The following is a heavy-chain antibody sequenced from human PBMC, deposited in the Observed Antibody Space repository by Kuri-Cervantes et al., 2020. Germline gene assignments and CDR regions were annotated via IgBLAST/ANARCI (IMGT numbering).Heavy chain of an antibody. Sequence: ASVKVSCKASGGTFSSYAFSWVRQAPGQGLEWMAWISAYNGNTNYAQKFQGRVTMIIETSTSKAYMELTSLRSDDTAVYYCTRDIFRGSGAYGWGQGTLVTVSS. CDR3: TRDIFRGSGAYG. J-gene: IGHJ4*02. D-gene: IGHD3-16*01. V-gene: IGHV1-18*04. CDR1: GGTFSSYA. CDR2: ISAYNGNT.